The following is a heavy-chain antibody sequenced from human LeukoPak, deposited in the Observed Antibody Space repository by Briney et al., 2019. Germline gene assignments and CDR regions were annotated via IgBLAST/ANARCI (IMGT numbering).Heavy chain of an antibody. CDR3: ARGFSRDGAFDI. D-gene: IGHD5-24*01. V-gene: IGHV4-59*06. J-gene: IGHJ3*02. Sequence: SETLSLTCTVSGGSISSYYWSWIRQHPGKGLEWIGYIYYSGSTYYNPSLKSRVTISVDTSKNQFSLKLSSVTAADTAVYYCARGFSRDGAFDIWGQGTMVTVSS. CDR2: IYYSGST. CDR1: GGSISSYY.